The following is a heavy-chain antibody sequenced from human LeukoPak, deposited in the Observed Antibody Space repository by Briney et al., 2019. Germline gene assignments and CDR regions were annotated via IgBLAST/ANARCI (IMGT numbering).Heavy chain of an antibody. CDR2: INTDGSIA. D-gene: IGHD2-15*01. V-gene: IGHV3-74*01. CDR3: ASDRTPDTLDY. CDR1: GFTFTSHW. J-gene: IGHJ4*02. Sequence: GGSLRLSCAASGFTFTSHWMHWVRQGPGKGLVWVSQINTDGSIAFYADSVKGRFTISRDNAKNTLYLQMNSLRAEDTAIYYCASDRTPDTLDYWGQGTPVTVSS.